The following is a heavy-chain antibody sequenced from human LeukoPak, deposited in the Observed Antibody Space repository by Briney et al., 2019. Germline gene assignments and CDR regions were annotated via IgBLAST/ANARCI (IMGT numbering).Heavy chain of an antibody. CDR1: GFTFSNAW. CDR3: TTEEDIVVEVAAK. J-gene: IGHJ4*02. CDR2: IKSKTDGGTT. V-gene: IGHV3-15*01. Sequence: PGGSLRLSCAASGFTFSNAWMSWVRQAPGKGLEWVGRIKSKTDGGTTDYAAPVKGRFTISRDDSKNTLYLQMNSLKTEDTAVYYCTTEEDIVVEVAAKWGQGTLVTVSS. D-gene: IGHD2-15*01.